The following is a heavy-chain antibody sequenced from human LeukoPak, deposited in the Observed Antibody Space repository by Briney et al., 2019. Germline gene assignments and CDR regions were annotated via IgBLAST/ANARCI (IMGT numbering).Heavy chain of an antibody. V-gene: IGHV4-4*02. CDR2: IYHLGTT. Sequence: PSETLSLTCAVSGDSLTSSNWWSWLRQPPAKGLEWIGEIYHLGTTNYDPSLRSRVSISVDRSTNQFSLRLTSVTAADTAVYYCATYSSSWTGAFDIWGQGTMVTVSS. D-gene: IGHD6-13*01. CDR3: ATYSSSWTGAFDI. J-gene: IGHJ3*02. CDR1: GDSLTSSNW.